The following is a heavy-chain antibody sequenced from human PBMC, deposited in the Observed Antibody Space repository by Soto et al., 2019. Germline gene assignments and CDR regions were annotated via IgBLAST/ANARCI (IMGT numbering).Heavy chain of an antibody. D-gene: IGHD2-8*02. CDR1: GYSFTGYY. Sequence: HEHLLQSGAEVKRPGASLKVSCKASGYSFTGYYIHWVRQAPGQGLEWMGWINPDSGATNYAQNFQGRVTLTSDTSISTASMDLTSLTSDDTAVYYCARGDYGTGGYPFPYFDYWGQGTLVIGSS. CDR3: ARGDYGTGGYPFPYFDY. V-gene: IGHV1-2*02. J-gene: IGHJ4*02. CDR2: INPDSGAT.